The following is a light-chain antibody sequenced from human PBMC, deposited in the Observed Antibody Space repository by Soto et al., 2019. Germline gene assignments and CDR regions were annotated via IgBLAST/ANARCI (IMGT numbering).Light chain of an antibody. CDR2: EVD. J-gene: IGLJ2*01. Sequence: QSALTQPASVSGSPGLSITISCSGTSSDFVSWYQHHPDKAPKLLIYEVDNRPSGLSERFSGSMSDNTASLTISGLQPEDEADYFCASYAGFQMIFGGGTQLTVL. V-gene: IGLV2-14*01. CDR1: SSDFV. CDR3: ASYAGFQMI.